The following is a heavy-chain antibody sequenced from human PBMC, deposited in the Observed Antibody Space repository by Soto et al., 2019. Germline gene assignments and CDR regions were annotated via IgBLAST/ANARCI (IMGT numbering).Heavy chain of an antibody. CDR1: GGYFSGYY. V-gene: IGHV4-34*01. CDR2: LYHSQCR. Sequence: PYETLSLTRAVYGGYFSGYYWGWIRQHPGKGLEWIGGLYHSQCRKYNPSRKSRVSISVDTSKNQFSLKLGSVSAADTAVYYCASSNSYSYRAAYYYYGMDVWDQGTTVT. J-gene: IGHJ6*02. CDR3: ASSNSYSYRAAYYYYGMDV. D-gene: IGHD5-18*01.